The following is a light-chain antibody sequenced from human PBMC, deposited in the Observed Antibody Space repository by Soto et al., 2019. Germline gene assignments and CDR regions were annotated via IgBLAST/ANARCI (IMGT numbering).Light chain of an antibody. J-gene: IGKJ1*01. CDR1: QSVSSNY. Sequence: EIVLTQYPGTLSLSPGERATLSCRASQSVSSNYLAWYQRKPGQAPRLLIYGASNRATGIPNRFSGSGSGTDFTLPITRLEPEDFVVYYCQQYGSSPPTFGQGTKVEI. CDR3: QQYGSSPPT. CDR2: GAS. V-gene: IGKV3-20*01.